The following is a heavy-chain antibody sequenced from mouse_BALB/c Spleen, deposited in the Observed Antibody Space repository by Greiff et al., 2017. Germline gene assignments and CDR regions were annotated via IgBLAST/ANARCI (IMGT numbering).Heavy chain of an antibody. D-gene: IGHD3-2*01. CDR3: ARDKGRQLGLHKSAMDY. CDR1: GFTFTDYY. V-gene: IGHV7-3*02. CDR2: IRNNANGYTT. Sequence: EVKLQESGGGLVQPGGSLRLSCATSGFTFTDYYMSWVRQPPGKALEWLGFIRNNANGYTTEYSASVKGRFTISRDNSQSILYLQMNTLRAEDSATYDCARDKGRQLGLHKSAMDYWGQGTSVTVSS. J-gene: IGHJ4*01.